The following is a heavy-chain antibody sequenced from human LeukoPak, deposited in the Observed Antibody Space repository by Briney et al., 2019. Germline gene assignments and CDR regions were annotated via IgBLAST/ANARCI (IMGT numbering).Heavy chain of an antibody. J-gene: IGHJ4*02. CDR3: ARMYSGTSYYFDY. CDR2: FSYSGST. CDR1: GVSISTYY. V-gene: IGHV4-59*01. D-gene: IGHD1-26*01. Sequence: PSETLSLTCSVSGVSISTYYWIWIRQPPAKGLEWMGFFSYSGSTKYNPSLKSRVTMSVDTSKNQFSLKPNSVTAADTAVYYCARMYSGTSYYFDYWGQGTLVTVSS.